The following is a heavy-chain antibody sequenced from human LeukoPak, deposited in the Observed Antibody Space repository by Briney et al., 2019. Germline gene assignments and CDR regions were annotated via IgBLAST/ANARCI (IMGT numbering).Heavy chain of an antibody. CDR2: IRYDGSNK. CDR1: GFTFSSYG. CDR3: AREDRYSSGWYYFDY. Sequence: GGSLRLSCAASGFTFSSYGMHWVRQAPGKGLEWVAFIRYDGSNKYYTDSVKGRFTISRDNSKNTLYLQMNSLRAEDTAVYYCAREDRYSSGWYYFDYWGQGTLVTVSS. V-gene: IGHV3-30*02. D-gene: IGHD6-19*01. J-gene: IGHJ4*02.